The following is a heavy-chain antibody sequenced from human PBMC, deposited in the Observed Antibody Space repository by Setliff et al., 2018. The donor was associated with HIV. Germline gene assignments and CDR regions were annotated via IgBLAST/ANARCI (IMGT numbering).Heavy chain of an antibody. CDR2: MNPNSGNT. J-gene: IGHJ3*02. D-gene: IGHD2-8*02. Sequence: ASVKVSCKASGYTFTSYDINWVRQATGQGLEWMGWMNPNSGNTGYAQKFQGRVTMTRNTSISTAYMELSSLRSEDTAAYYCARRITGLDAFDIWGRGTMVTVSS. CDR3: ARRITGLDAFDI. CDR1: GYTFTSYD. V-gene: IGHV1-8*02.